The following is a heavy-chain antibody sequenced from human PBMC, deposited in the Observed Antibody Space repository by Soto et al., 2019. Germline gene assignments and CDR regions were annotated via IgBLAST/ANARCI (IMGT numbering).Heavy chain of an antibody. J-gene: IGHJ4*02. V-gene: IGHV3-66*01. CDR3: ERDGPNNDDSGYFDR. Sequence: PGVSLRLSCAASGFTVSSNYMSWVRQAPGKGLEWVSVIYSGGSTYYADSVRGRFSISRDNSKNTLYLQMNSLRVEDTALYYCERDGPNNDDSGYFDRWGQGTLVNVSS. CDR2: IYSGGST. CDR1: GFTVSSNY. D-gene: IGHD3-22*01.